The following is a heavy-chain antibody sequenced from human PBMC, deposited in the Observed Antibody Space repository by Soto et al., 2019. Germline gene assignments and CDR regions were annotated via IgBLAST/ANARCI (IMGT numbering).Heavy chain of an antibody. CDR1: GGPISSYY. J-gene: IGHJ6*02. CDR2: IYMNGST. D-gene: IGHD6-19*01. CDR3: VRDGSSGWYYYGMDV. V-gene: IGHV4-4*07. Sequence: LSLTCTVSGGPISSYYWSWIRQPAGKGLEWIGRIYMNGSTNYNPSLKSRVTVSVDTSKSQFSLMLNSVTAADTAVYYCVRDGSSGWYYYGMDVWGQGTPVTVSS.